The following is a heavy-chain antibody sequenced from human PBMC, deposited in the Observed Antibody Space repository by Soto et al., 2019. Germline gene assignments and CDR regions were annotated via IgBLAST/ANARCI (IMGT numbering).Heavy chain of an antibody. V-gene: IGHV4-31*03. Sequence: QVQLQESGPGLVKPSQTLSLTCTVSGGSISSGGYYWSWIRQHPGKGLEWIGYIYYSGSTYYNPCLKSRVTISIDTSKNEFSLKLSSVTAAYTAVYYCARDRGRVVAAKAFDIWGQETMVTVSS. D-gene: IGHD2-15*01. J-gene: IGHJ3*02. CDR3: ARDRGRVVAAKAFDI. CDR2: IYYSGST. CDR1: GGSISSGGYY.